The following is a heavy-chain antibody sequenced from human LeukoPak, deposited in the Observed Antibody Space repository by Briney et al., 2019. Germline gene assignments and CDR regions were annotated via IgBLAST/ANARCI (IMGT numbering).Heavy chain of an antibody. Sequence: PSETLSLICAVYGGSFSGYYRSWIRQPPGKGLEWIGEINHSGSTNYNPSLKSRVTISVDTSKNQFSLKLSSVTAADTAVYYCARYPLYYYDSSGSNWFDPWGQGTLVTVSS. V-gene: IGHV4-34*01. J-gene: IGHJ5*02. D-gene: IGHD3-22*01. CDR2: INHSGST. CDR1: GGSFSGYY. CDR3: ARYPLYYYDSSGSNWFDP.